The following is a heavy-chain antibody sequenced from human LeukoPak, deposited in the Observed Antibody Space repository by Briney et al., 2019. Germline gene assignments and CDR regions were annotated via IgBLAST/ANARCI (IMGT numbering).Heavy chain of an antibody. CDR2: INTDGRTT. J-gene: IGHJ4*02. D-gene: IGHD2-15*01. V-gene: IGHV3-74*01. CDR3: ARGFLGSCSGGSCYSGY. Sequence: PGGSLRLSCAASGFTSSTYWMHCVRQAPGKGLVWVSHINTDGRTTNYADSVKGHFTNSRDNARNTLYLQMNSLRVEDAAVYYCARGFLGSCSGGSCYSGYWGQGTLVAVSS. CDR1: GFTSSTYW.